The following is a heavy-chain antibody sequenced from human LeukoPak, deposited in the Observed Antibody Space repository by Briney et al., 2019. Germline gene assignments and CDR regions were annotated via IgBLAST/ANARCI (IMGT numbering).Heavy chain of an antibody. CDR3: ATRVGGTTLLYFDL. CDR1: DDRFATHW. D-gene: IGHD1-26*01. Sequence: GESLKISCQSTDDRFATHWIVWVREMRGKPVVCVDIIYPDDSDTRYHPSFQGQVTMSVDKSISTAYLQWSSLRASDTAMYYCATRVGGTTLLYFDLWGRGTLVTVSS. J-gene: IGHJ2*01. CDR2: IYPDDSDT. V-gene: IGHV5-51*01.